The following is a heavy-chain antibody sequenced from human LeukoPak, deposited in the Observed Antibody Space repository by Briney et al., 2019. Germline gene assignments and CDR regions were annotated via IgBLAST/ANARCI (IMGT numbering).Heavy chain of an antibody. CDR3: ARGVWHQGTLGY. CDR2: INSDGSST. J-gene: IGHJ4*02. D-gene: IGHD2/OR15-2a*01. Sequence: GGSLRLSCAASGFTFSNYWMHWVRQAPGKGLVWVSRINSDGSSTSYADSVKGRFTISRDNAKNTLYLQMNSLRAEDTAVYYCARGVWHQGTLGYWGQGTLVTVSS. CDR1: GFTFSNYW. V-gene: IGHV3-74*01.